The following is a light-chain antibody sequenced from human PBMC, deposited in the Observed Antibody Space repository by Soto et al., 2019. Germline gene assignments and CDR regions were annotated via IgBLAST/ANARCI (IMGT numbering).Light chain of an antibody. CDR2: DVS. V-gene: IGLV2-14*01. J-gene: IGLJ3*02. CDR3: SSYTSSSPWE. CDR1: SSDVGGYNY. Sequence: QSALTQPASVSGSPGQSITISCTGTSSDVGGYNYVSWYQQHPGKAPKLMIYDVSNRPSGVSNRFSGSKSGNTASLTISGLQAEDEADYYCSSYTSSSPWEFGGGTKLTVL.